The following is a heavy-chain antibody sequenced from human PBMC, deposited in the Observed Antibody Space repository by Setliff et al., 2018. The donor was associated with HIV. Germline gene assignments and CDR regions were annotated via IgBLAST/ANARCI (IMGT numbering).Heavy chain of an antibody. CDR1: GGSLTNFW. CDR2: IVDSGST. J-gene: IGHJ3*02. Sequence: PSETLSLTCTLYGGSLTNFWWTWIRQSPGKGLEWIGEIVDSGSTTYNPSLKSRVTISVDTSKNQFSLKLSSVTAADTAMYFCARESRNDFWSGYYRTFDIWGQGTMVTVSS. CDR3: ARESRNDFWSGYYRTFDI. D-gene: IGHD3-3*01. V-gene: IGHV4-34*09.